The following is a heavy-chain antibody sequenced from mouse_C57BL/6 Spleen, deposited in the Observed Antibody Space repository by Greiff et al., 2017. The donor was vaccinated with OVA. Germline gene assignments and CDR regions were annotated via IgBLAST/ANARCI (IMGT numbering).Heavy chain of an antibody. D-gene: IGHD1-1*01. CDR1: GYTFTSYW. CDR2: IYPSDSET. Sequence: QVQLQQPGAELVRPGSSVKLSCKASGYTFTSYWMDWVKQRPGQGLEWIGNIYPSDSETHYNQKFKDKATLTVDKSSSTAYMQLSSLTSEDSAVYCCARDDGSTLDYWGQGTTLTVAS. CDR3: ARDDGSTLDY. J-gene: IGHJ2*01. V-gene: IGHV1-61*01.